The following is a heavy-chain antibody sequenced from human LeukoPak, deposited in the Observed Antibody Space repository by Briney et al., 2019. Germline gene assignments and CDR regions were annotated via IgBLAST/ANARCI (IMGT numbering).Heavy chain of an antibody. J-gene: IGHJ5*02. Sequence: SETLSLTCTVSGGSISSYYWSWIRQPAGKGLEWIGRIYTSGSTNYNPSLKSRVTMSVDTSKNQFSLKLSSVTAADTAVYYCARHRRHDFWSGSIDSPDRWGQGTLVTVSS. V-gene: IGHV4-4*07. CDR1: GGSISSYY. CDR2: IYTSGST. CDR3: ARHRRHDFWSGSIDSPDR. D-gene: IGHD3-3*01.